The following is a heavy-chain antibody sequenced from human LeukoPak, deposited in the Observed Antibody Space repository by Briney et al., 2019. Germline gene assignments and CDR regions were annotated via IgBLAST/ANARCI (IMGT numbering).Heavy chain of an antibody. CDR2: ISYDGSNK. CDR3: AREGQDSAGAFDY. CDR1: GFTFSSYA. V-gene: IGHV3-30*01. Sequence: GGSLRLSCAASGFTFSSYAMHWVRQAPGKGLEWVAVISYDGSNKYYADSVKGRFTISRDNSKNTLYLQMKSLRAEDTAVYYCAREGQDSAGAFDYWGQGTLVTVSS. D-gene: IGHD1-26*01. J-gene: IGHJ4*02.